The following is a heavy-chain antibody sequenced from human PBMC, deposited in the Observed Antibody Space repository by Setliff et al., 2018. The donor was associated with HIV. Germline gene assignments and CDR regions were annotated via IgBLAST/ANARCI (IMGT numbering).Heavy chain of an antibody. CDR1: GGSISSGTYY. D-gene: IGHD1-26*01. CDR2: IYISGST. Sequence: LSLTCTVSGGSISSGTYYWSWIRQPAGKGLEWIGHIYISGSTNYNPSLKSRVTISVDTSKNQFSLKLSSVTAADTAVYYCARIVRWELVATSTFFYYYMDVWGKGTTVTVSS. J-gene: IGHJ6*03. CDR3: ARIVRWELVATSTFFYYYMDV. V-gene: IGHV4-61*09.